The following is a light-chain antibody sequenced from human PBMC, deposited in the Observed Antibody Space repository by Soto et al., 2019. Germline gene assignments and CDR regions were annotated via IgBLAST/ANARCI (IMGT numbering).Light chain of an antibody. Sequence: IQLTQSPSSLSASVGDRVTITCRASQGITSTLAWYQQRPGRAPKLLVYAASNLQSGVPSRFSGSGYGTDFTLTISNLQPEDFATYYCQQLNSNPPYTFDQGTKLEVK. CDR3: QQLNSNPPYT. CDR1: QGITST. V-gene: IGKV1-9*01. J-gene: IGKJ2*01. CDR2: AAS.